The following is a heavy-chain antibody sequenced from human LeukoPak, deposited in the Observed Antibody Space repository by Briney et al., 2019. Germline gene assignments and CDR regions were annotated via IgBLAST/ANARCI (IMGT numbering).Heavy chain of an antibody. Sequence: GGSLRLSCAASGFTFSSYGMHWVRQAPGKGLEWVAVISYDGSNKYYADSVKGRFTISRDNSKNTLYLQMNSLRAEDTAVYYCAKDLVLWFGEYTLDYWGQGTLVTVSS. V-gene: IGHV3-30*18. CDR1: GFTFSSYG. CDR2: ISYDGSNK. D-gene: IGHD3-10*01. CDR3: AKDLVLWFGEYTLDY. J-gene: IGHJ4*02.